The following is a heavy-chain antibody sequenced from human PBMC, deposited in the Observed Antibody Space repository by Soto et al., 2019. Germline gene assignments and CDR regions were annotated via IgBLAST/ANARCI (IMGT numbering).Heavy chain of an antibody. J-gene: IGHJ4*02. CDR3: AKEGGLSGSYYISSSYYFDY. Sequence: QVQLVESGGGVVQPRRSLRLSCVASGFTFSSYGMHWVRQAPGKGLEWVAIISYDGSNTYYADSVNGRFTISRDNSKNTLYLQMNSLRAEDTSVYYCAKEGGLSGSYYISSSYYFDYWGQGTLVTVSS. V-gene: IGHV3-30*18. CDR1: GFTFSSYG. D-gene: IGHD1-26*01. CDR2: ISYDGSNT.